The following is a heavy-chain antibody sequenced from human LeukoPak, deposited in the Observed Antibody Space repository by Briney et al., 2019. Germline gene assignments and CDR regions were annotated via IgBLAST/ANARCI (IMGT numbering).Heavy chain of an antibody. J-gene: IGHJ4*02. CDR3: VRDVGAVRGEVYFDY. Sequence: GSLRLSCAASGFTFSTFAMHWVRLSPGKGLEWVSSITGSGPYMLYADSVKHRFTISRDNTKNLLYLEMNSLRAEDTAMYFCVRDVGAVRGEVYFDYWGQGALVTVSS. D-gene: IGHD3-10*01. CDR1: GFTFSTFA. CDR2: ITGSGPYM. V-gene: IGHV3-21*06.